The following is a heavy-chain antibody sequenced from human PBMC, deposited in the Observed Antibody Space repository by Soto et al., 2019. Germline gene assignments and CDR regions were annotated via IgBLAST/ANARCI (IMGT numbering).Heavy chain of an antibody. Sequence: SVKLYRKASVGTISSYAISWVRQAPGQGLEWMGGIIPIFGTANYAQKFQGRVTITADESTSTAYMELSSLRSEDTAVYYCATRDTAMATTSLRYYGMDVWGQGTTVTVSS. CDR3: ATRDTAMATTSLRYYGMDV. V-gene: IGHV1-69*13. CDR2: IIPIFGTA. CDR1: VGTISSYA. J-gene: IGHJ6*02. D-gene: IGHD5-18*01.